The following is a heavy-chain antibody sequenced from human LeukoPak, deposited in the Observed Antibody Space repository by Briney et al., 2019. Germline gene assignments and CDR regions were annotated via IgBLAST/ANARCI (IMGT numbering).Heavy chain of an antibody. CDR1: GYTFTSYG. Sequence: ASVKVSCKASGYTFTSYGISWVRQAPGQGLEWMGWISAYNGNTNYAQKLQGRVTMTTDTSTSTAYMELRSLRSDDTAVYYCVRGKIRKGGGSYYYFDYWGQGTLVTVSS. CDR2: ISAYNGNT. V-gene: IGHV1-18*01. J-gene: IGHJ4*02. D-gene: IGHD1-26*01. CDR3: VRGKIRKGGGSYYYFDY.